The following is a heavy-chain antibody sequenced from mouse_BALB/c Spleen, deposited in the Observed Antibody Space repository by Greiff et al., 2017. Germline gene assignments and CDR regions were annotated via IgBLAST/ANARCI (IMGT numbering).Heavy chain of an antibody. CDR2: ISSGGSYT. D-gene: IGHD1-1*01. J-gene: IGHJ1*01. CDR3: ARIYYYGSTYFDV. V-gene: IGHV5-9-3*01. Sequence: DVKLVESGGGLVKPGGSLKLSCAASGFTFSSYAMSWVRQTPEKRLEWVATISSGGSYTYYPDSVKGRFTISRDNAKNTLYLQMSSLRSEDTAMYYCARIYYYGSTYFDVWGAGTTVTVSS. CDR1: GFTFSSYA.